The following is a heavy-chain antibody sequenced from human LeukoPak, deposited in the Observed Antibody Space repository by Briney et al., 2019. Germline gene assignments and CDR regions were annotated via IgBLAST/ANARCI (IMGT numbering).Heavy chain of an antibody. CDR3: AKTFLYYYYYMDV. CDR2: ISWNSKNI. D-gene: IGHD2/OR15-2a*01. J-gene: IGHJ6*03. CDR1: GFTFEDYA. Sequence: GGSLRLSCGASGFTFEDYAMHGVRQPPGKGLEWVSGISWNSKNIGYAASVKGRFTISTDNATNSLHLQMNSMRAADTAVYYCAKTFLYYYYYMDVWGKGTTVTVSS. V-gene: IGHV3-9*01.